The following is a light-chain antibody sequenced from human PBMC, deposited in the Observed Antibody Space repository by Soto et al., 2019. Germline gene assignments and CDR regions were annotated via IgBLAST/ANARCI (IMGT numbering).Light chain of an antibody. J-gene: IGKJ4*01. CDR2: DAS. CDR1: QSISSW. CDR3: HRYNSVPLT. Sequence: DIQMTQSPSTLSASVGDRVTITCRASQSISSWLAWYQQKPGKAPKLLIYDASSLESGVPSRFSGSGSGTVFTLTISSLQPDDFATYFCHRYNSVPLTFGGGTRVEIK. V-gene: IGKV1-5*01.